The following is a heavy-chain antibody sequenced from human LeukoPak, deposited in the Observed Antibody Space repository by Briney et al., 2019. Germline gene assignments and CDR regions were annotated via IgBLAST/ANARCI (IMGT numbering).Heavy chain of an antibody. CDR2: INHNSGGT. D-gene: IGHD3-10*01. CDR3: ARAGRGSMVRGIYYGMDV. CDR1: GYTFTGYY. Sequence: ASVKVSCKASGYTFTGYYMHWVRQAPGQGLEWMGWINHNSGGTNYAQKFQGRVTMTRDTSISTAYMELSRLRSDDTAVYYCARAGRGSMVRGIYYGMDVWGQGTTVTVSS. J-gene: IGHJ6*02. V-gene: IGHV1-2*02.